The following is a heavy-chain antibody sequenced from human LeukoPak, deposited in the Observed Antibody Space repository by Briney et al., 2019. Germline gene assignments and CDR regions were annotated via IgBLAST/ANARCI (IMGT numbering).Heavy chain of an antibody. CDR3: ASSYYYDSSGYYL. Sequence: GGSLRLSCAASGFTFSSYWMSWVRQAPGKGLEWVANIKKDGSEKYYVDSVKGRFTISRDNAKTSLYLQMNSLRAEDTAVYYCASSYYYDSSGYYLWGQGTLVTVSS. V-gene: IGHV3-7*01. CDR1: GFTFSSYW. CDR2: IKKDGSEK. D-gene: IGHD3-22*01. J-gene: IGHJ4*02.